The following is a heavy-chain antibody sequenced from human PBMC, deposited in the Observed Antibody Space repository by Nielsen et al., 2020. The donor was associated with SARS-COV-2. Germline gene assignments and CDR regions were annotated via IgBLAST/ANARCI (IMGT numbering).Heavy chain of an antibody. D-gene: IGHD6-19*01. CDR2: INAGNGNT. CDR3: ARITPSSGWDY. Sequence: ASMKVSCKSSGYTCTSLAIHWVRQAPGQSLEWMGWINAGNGNTKYSQKFQGRVTMTRDTSANTAYMELSSLSSEDTAVYYCARITPSSGWDYWGQGTLVTVAS. V-gene: IGHV1-3*01. CDR1: GYTCTSLA. J-gene: IGHJ4*02.